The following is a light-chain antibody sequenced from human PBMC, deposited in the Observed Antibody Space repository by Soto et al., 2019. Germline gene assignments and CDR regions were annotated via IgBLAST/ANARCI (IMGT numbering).Light chain of an antibody. CDR2: DAS. J-gene: IGKJ1*01. Sequence: DIQMTQSPSTLSASVGDRVTITCRASQSISTWLAWYQQKPGKVPKLLIYDASSLESGVPSRFSGSGSGTEFPLTLSSLQTGDFATYHCQQYNSLWTFG. CDR3: QQYNSLWT. CDR1: QSISTW. V-gene: IGKV1-5*01.